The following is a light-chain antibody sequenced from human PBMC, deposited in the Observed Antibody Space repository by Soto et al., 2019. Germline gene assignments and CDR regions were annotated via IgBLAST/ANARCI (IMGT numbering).Light chain of an antibody. V-gene: IGKV3-20*01. CDR2: GAS. CDR3: QQSGSSPQAT. CDR1: QSVSSSY. J-gene: IGKJ5*01. Sequence: EIVLTQSPGTLSLSPGERATLSCRAIQSVSSSYLAWYQQKPGQAPRLLIYGASSRATGIPDRFSGSGSGTDLTLTISRLEPEDFAVYYCQQSGSSPQATFGQGTRLDI.